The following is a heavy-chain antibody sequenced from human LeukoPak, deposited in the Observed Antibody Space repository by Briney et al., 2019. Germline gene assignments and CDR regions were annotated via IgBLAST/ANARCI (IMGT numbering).Heavy chain of an antibody. J-gene: IGHJ5*02. Sequence: VASVKVSCKASGYTFTGYYMHWVRQAPGQGLEWMGWINPNSGGTNYEQKFQGRVIMTRDTSIGTAYMELSRLRFDDTAVYYCARHMTTANNWFDPWGQGTLVTVSS. CDR2: INPNSGGT. CDR1: GYTFTGYY. D-gene: IGHD4-17*01. V-gene: IGHV1-2*02. CDR3: ARHMTTANNWFDP.